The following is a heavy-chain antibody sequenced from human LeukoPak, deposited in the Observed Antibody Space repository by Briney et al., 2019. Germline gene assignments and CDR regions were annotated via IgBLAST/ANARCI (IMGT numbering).Heavy chain of an antibody. J-gene: IGHJ3*02. Sequence: PGGSLRLSCAASGFTFSSYGMHWVRQAPGKGLEWVAVIWYDGSNKYYADSVKGRFTISRDNSKNTLYLQMNGLRAEDTAVYYCARAKYSSSNAFDIWGQGTMVTVSS. V-gene: IGHV3-33*01. D-gene: IGHD6-6*01. CDR2: IWYDGSNK. CDR3: ARAKYSSSNAFDI. CDR1: GFTFSSYG.